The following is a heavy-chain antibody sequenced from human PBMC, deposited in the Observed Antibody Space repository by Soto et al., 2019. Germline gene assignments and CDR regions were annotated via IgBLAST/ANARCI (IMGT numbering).Heavy chain of an antibody. CDR1: GSTFSSYA. CDR2: IIPIFGTA. V-gene: IGHV1-69*13. D-gene: IGHD3-10*01. Sequence: GASVKVSCKASGSTFSSYAISWVRQAPGQGLEWMGGIIPIFGTANYAQKFQGRVTITADESTSTAYMELSSLRSEDTAVYYCARGPLARLRGYYYGMDVWGQGTTATVSS. J-gene: IGHJ6*02. CDR3: ARGPLARLRGYYYGMDV.